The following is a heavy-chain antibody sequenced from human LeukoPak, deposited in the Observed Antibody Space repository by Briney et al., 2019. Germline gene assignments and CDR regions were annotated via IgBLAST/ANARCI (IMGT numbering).Heavy chain of an antibody. CDR3: ARVQRKYQLPRLNDYDYMDV. Sequence: GGSLRLSCAASGFSFQTFAFHWVRQAPGKGLEWVANIKQDVSEKYYVDSVKGRFTISRDNAKNSLYLQMNSLRAEDTAVYYCARVQRKYQLPRLNDYDYMDVWGKGTTVTISS. J-gene: IGHJ6*03. D-gene: IGHD2-2*01. CDR1: GFSFQTFA. CDR2: IKQDVSEK. V-gene: IGHV3-7*01.